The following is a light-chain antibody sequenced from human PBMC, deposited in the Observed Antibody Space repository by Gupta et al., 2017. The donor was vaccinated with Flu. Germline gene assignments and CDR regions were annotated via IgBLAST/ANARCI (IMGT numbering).Light chain of an antibody. CDR2: GDD. CDR3: AALNVGGGCGL. Sequence: KVGSYALSWYQPVPTSAPNLLMYGDDPRPAGVPDRFSGAKSGSSASLSISGLQSEDEGDYYCAALNVGGGCGLFGGGTRLSVL. J-gene: IGLJ2*01. V-gene: IGLV1-44*01. CDR1: KVGSYA.